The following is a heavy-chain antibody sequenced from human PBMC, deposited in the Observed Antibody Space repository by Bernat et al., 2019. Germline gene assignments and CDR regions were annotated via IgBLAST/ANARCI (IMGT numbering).Heavy chain of an antibody. CDR3: ARAAYSSSWYRPDY. V-gene: IGHV4-59*01. D-gene: IGHD6-13*01. CDR1: GGSISSYY. CDR2: IYYSGST. J-gene: IGHJ4*02. Sequence: QLQLQESGPGLVKPSETLSLTCTVSGGSISSYYWSWIRQPPGKGLEWIGYIYYSGSTNYNPSLKSRVTISVDTSKNQFSLKLSSVTAADTAVYYCARAAYSSSWYRPDYWGQGNLVTVSS.